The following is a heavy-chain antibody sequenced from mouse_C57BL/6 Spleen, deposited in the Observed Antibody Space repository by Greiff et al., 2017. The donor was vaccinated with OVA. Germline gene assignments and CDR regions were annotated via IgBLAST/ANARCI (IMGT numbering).Heavy chain of an antibody. CDR2: INPSTGGT. V-gene: IGHV1-42*01. D-gene: IGHD2-12*01. CDR3: ARSLYDEGYFDV. Sequence: EVQLQQSGPELVKPGASVKISCKASGYSFTGYYMNWVKQSPEKSLEWIGEINPSTGGTTYNQKFTAKATLTVDKSSSTAYMQLKSLTSEDSAVDYCARSLYDEGYFDVWGTGTTVTVSS. CDR1: GYSFTGYY. J-gene: IGHJ1*03.